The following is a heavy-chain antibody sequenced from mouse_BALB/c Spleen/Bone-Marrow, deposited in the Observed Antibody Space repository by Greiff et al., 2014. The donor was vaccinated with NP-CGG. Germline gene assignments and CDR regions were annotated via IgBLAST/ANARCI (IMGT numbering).Heavy chain of an antibody. V-gene: IGHV3-1*02. D-gene: IGHD1-1*02. CDR2: IHYSVST. Sequence: EVKLEESGPDLVKPSQSLSLTCTVTGYSITSGYSWHWIRQFPGNKLEWMGYIHYSVSTNYNPSLKSRISITRDTSKNQFFLQLKSVTTEDTATYYCARRGGNLYFDVWGAGTTVTVSS. CDR3: ARRGGNLYFDV. CDR1: GYSITSGYS. J-gene: IGHJ1*01.